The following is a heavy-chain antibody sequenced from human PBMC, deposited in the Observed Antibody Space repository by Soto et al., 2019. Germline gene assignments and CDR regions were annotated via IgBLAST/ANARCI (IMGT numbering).Heavy chain of an antibody. J-gene: IGHJ5*02. CDR3: ERYSSTAFNNLFDP. Sequence: GGSLSLSCAASGFTFSSYSMNWVRQALGKGLEWVSSISSSSSYIYYADSVKGRFTISRDNAKNSLYLQMNSLRAEDTAVYYCERYSSTAFNNLFDPWGQGTLVTVSS. V-gene: IGHV3-21*01. CDR2: ISSSSSYI. D-gene: IGHD2-2*01. CDR1: GFTFSSYS.